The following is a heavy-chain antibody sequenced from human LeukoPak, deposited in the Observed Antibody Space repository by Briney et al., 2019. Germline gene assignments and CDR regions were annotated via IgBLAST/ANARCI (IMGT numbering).Heavy chain of an antibody. J-gene: IGHJ6*03. CDR2: IYHIGST. Sequence: PSETLSLTCTVSGFSITSGYYWGWLRQPPGKGLEWIGSIYHIGSTYYSPSLKSRVTISVDASKNQFSLKLGSVTAADTAVYYCAREESDWSSLGYFYHYMDVWGKGTTVTISS. CDR1: GFSITSGYY. CDR3: AREESDWSSLGYFYHYMDV. D-gene: IGHD3-9*01. V-gene: IGHV4-38-2*02.